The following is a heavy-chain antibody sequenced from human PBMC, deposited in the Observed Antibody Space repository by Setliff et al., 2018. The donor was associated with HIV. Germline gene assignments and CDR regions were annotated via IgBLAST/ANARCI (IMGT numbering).Heavy chain of an antibody. Sequence: LETLSLTCAVSGYSISSGYYWGWIRQPPGKGLEWIGSMYHSGSSYFNSSLKSRLTMSIDTSKNQFSLGLRSLTAADTAVYYCARGRDGYSLGNFDFWGQGTLVTVSS. CDR3: ARGRDGYSLGNFDF. V-gene: IGHV4-38-2*01. CDR1: GYSISSGYY. J-gene: IGHJ4*02. CDR2: MYHSGSS. D-gene: IGHD2-21*02.